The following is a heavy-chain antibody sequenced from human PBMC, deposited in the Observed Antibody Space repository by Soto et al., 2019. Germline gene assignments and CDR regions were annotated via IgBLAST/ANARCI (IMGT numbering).Heavy chain of an antibody. D-gene: IGHD3-10*01. CDR1: GFTFGSYS. CDR3: TRCGSGSYVFDP. CDR2: VGYSGTTI. J-gene: IGHJ5*02. V-gene: IGHV3-48*02. Sequence: PGGSLRLSCAASGFTFGSYSMNWVRQAPGKGLEWISYVGYSGTTIYYADSVKGRFTISRDNAKNSLYLQMNSLRDEDTAVYYCTRCGSGSYVFDPWGQGTLVTVSS.